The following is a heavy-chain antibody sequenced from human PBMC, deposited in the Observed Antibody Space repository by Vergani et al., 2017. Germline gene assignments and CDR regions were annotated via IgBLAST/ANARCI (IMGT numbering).Heavy chain of an antibody. Sequence: QVQLQVSGPGLVKPSETLSLTCSVSGYSISSGYYWGWIRQPPGKGLEWIGSIYHSGSTYYNPSLKSRVTISVDTSKNQFSLKLSSLTAADTAVYYCAKHKINWNDFGYWGKGTLVTVSS. V-gene: IGHV4-38-2*01. CDR1: GYSISSGYY. D-gene: IGHD1-1*01. CDR3: AKHKINWNDFGY. J-gene: IGHJ4*02. CDR2: IYHSGST.